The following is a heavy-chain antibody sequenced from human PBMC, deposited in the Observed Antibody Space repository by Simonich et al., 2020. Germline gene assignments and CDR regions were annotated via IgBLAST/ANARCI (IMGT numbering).Heavy chain of an antibody. J-gene: IGHJ3*02. D-gene: IGHD4-4*01. CDR2: IKRDGSST. V-gene: IGHV3-74*01. Sequence: EVQLMESGGGLVQPGGSLRLSCAASGFTFSSYWMHWVRQAPGKGRVWVSRIKRDGSSTSYADSVKGRFTISRDNAKNTLYLQMNSLRAEDTAVYYCARDYSNYDAFDIWGQGTMVTVSS. CDR3: ARDYSNYDAFDI. CDR1: GFTFSSYW.